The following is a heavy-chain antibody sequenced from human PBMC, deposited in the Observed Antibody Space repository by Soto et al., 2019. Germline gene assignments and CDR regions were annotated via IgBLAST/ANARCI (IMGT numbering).Heavy chain of an antibody. D-gene: IGHD3-16*01. Sequence: GGSLRLSCAASGFTFSSYGMHWVRQAPGKGLEWVAVISYDGSNKYYADSVKGRFTISRDNSKNTLYLQMNSLRAEDTAVYYCAKAPLGPRRSWLDYWGQGTLVTVSS. CDR2: ISYDGSNK. CDR1: GFTFSSYG. V-gene: IGHV3-30*18. J-gene: IGHJ4*02. CDR3: AKAPLGPRRSWLDY.